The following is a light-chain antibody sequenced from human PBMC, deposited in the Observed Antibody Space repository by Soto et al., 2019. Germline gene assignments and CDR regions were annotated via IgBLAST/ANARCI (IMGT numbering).Light chain of an antibody. CDR3: QQTHSTIHS. CDR2: AAA. CDR1: QSIERY. V-gene: IGKV1-39*01. Sequence: DIQMTQSPSSLSASIGDTITISCRSSQSIERYLNWYQKKEGRDPQLLMFAAANLGSGVPSRFRGSGSGTDFTLTISSLQTEDVATYECQQTHSTIHSFGQGTKLDNK. J-gene: IGKJ2*01.